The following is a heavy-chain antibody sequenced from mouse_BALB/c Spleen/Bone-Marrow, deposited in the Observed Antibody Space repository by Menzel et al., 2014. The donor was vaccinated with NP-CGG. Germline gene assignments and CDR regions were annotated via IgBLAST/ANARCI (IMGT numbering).Heavy chain of an antibody. Sequence: EVQGVESGAELVKPGASVKLSCTASGFNIKDTYMHWVKQRPEQGLEWIGRIDPANGNTKYDPKFQGKATITTDTPSNTAYLQLSSLTSEDTAVYYCARWEYCAMDYWGQGTSVTVSS. D-gene: IGHD4-1*01. CDR3: ARWEYCAMDY. CDR1: GFNIKDTY. J-gene: IGHJ4*01. CDR2: IDPANGNT. V-gene: IGHV14-3*02.